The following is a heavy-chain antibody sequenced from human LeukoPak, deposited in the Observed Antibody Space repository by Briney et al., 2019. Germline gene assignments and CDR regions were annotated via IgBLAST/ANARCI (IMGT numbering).Heavy chain of an antibody. CDR3: ASVSCSGGSCYRAFDI. CDR2: IWYDGSNK. Sequence: PGRSLRLSCAASGFTFSSYGMHWVRQAPGKGLEWVAVIWYDGSNKYYADSVEGRFTISRDNSKNTLYLQMNSLRAEDTAVYYCASVSCSGGSCYRAFDIWGQGTMVTVSS. J-gene: IGHJ3*02. CDR1: GFTFSSYG. V-gene: IGHV3-33*01. D-gene: IGHD2-15*01.